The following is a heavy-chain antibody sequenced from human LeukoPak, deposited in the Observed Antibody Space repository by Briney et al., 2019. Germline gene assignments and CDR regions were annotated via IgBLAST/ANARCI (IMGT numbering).Heavy chain of an antibody. CDR2: INHSGST. V-gene: IGHV4-34*01. CDR1: GGSFSGYY. J-gene: IGHJ4*02. Sequence: SSEALSLTCAVYGGSFSGYYWSWIRQPPGKGLEWIGEINHSGSTNYNPSRKSRVTISVDTSKNQFSLKLSSVTAADTAVYYCARANVLLWFGESQTFDYWGQGTLVTVSS. D-gene: IGHD3-10*01. CDR3: ARANVLLWFGESQTFDY.